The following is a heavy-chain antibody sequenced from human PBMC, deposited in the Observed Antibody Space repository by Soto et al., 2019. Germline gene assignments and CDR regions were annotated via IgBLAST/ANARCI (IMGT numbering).Heavy chain of an antibody. D-gene: IGHD3-10*01. V-gene: IGHV3-23*01. CDR3: AKEGAVTMVRGVPGLGNYMDV. J-gene: IGHJ6*03. Sequence: GGSLRLSCAASGFTFSSCALRWVRQAPGKGLAWVSAISGSGGSTYYADSVKGRFTISRDNSKNTLYLQMNSLRAEDTAVYYCAKEGAVTMVRGVPGLGNYMDVWGKGTTVTVSS. CDR1: GFTFSSCA. CDR2: ISGSGGST.